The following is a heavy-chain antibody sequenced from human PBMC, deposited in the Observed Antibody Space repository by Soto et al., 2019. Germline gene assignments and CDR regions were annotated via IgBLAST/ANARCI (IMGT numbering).Heavy chain of an antibody. D-gene: IGHD3-3*01. J-gene: IGHJ6*03. CDR2: ISWNSGSI. V-gene: IGHV3-9*01. Sequence: SCAASGFTFDDYTMHWVRQAPGKGLEWVSGISWNSGSIGYADSVKGRFTISRDNAKNSLYLQMNSLRAEDTALYYCAKGAIFGVPLPLSYYMDVWGKGTTVTVSS. CDR1: GFTFDDYT. CDR3: AKGAIFGVPLPLSYYMDV.